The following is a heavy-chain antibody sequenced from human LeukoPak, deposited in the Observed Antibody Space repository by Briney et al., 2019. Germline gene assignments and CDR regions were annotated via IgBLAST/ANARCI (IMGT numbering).Heavy chain of an antibody. V-gene: IGHV3-48*02. CDR3: ARLEYYYVSGNYYKLFDY. J-gene: IGHJ4*02. CDR2: ISSSGSTI. D-gene: IGHD3-10*01. CDR1: GFTFSSYN. Sequence: GGSLRLSCAASGFTFSSYNMNWVRQPPGKGLEWVSDISSSGSTIYFADSVKGRFTISRDNAKNSLYLQMNSLRDEDTAVYYCARLEYYYVSGNYYKLFDYWGQGTLVTVCS.